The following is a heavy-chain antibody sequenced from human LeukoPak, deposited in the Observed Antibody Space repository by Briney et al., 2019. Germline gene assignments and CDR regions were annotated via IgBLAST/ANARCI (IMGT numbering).Heavy chain of an antibody. D-gene: IGHD3-10*01. CDR1: GGSFSGYY. V-gene: IGHV4-34*01. CDR2: INHSGST. Sequence: PSETLSLTCAVYGGSFSGYYWSWIRQPPGKGLEWIGEINHSGSTNYNPPLKSRVTISVDTSKNQFSLKLSSVTAADTAVYYCARDRGVIITSWFDPWGQGTLVTVSS. CDR3: ARDRGVIITSWFDP. J-gene: IGHJ5*02.